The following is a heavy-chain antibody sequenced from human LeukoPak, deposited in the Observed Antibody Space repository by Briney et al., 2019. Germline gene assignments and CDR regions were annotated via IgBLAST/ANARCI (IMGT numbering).Heavy chain of an antibody. V-gene: IGHV4-38-2*02. CDR1: GYSISSGYY. Sequence: SETLSLTCSVSGYSISSGYYWGWIRQPPGKGLEWIANIYHSGSTFYNPSLKSRVTISVDTSKTQFSLKLSSVTAADTAVYYCAREGSRFLLYNWFDPWGQGTLVTVSS. CDR3: AREGSRFLLYNWFDP. CDR2: IYHSGST. D-gene: IGHD3-16*01. J-gene: IGHJ5*02.